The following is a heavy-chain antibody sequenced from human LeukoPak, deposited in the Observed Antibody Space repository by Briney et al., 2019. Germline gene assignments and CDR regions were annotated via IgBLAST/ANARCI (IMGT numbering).Heavy chain of an antibody. D-gene: IGHD5-12*01. V-gene: IGHV3-23*01. J-gene: IGHJ4*02. CDR3: AKAPDIVATTHFAY. CDR2: ISGSGGST. CDR1: GFTLSSYA. Sequence: PVGSRSPSRAVSGFTLSSYAIGWVCPAPGKGLGWVSAISGSGGSTSYADSVKGRFTISRDNSKTTLYLHMNSLRAEDTAVYYCAKAPDIVATTHFAYWGQGTLVTVSS.